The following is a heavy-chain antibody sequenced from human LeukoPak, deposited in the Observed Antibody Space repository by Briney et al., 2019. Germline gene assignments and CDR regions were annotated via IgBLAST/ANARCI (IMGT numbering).Heavy chain of an antibody. D-gene: IGHD1-26*01. J-gene: IGHJ4*02. Sequence: PGRSLRHSRAASGFTFSSYAMHWVRQAPGKGLEWVAVISYDGSNKYYADSVKGRFTISRDNSKNTLYLQMNSLRAEDTAVYYCARVRSARPGYWGQGTLVTVSS. CDR3: ARVRSARPGY. V-gene: IGHV3-30-3*01. CDR2: ISYDGSNK. CDR1: GFTFSSYA.